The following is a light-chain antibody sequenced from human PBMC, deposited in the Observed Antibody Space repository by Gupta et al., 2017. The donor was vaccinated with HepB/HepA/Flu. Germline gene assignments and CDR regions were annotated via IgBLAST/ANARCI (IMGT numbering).Light chain of an antibody. J-gene: IGKJ3*01. V-gene: IGKV3-15*01. CDR3: HQYNEWPPEGVA. Sequence: EKVMTQSPDILSVSPGERATLSCRASQSIGSNLAWYQQKPGQAPRLLVYGVSTRATGIPARFSGSGSGTEFTLTISSLQSEDFAVYYCHQYNEWPPEGVAFGPGTTVEIK. CDR1: QSIGSN. CDR2: GVS.